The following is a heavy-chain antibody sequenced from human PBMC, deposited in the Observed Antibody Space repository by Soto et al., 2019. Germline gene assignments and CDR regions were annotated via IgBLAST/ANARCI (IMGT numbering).Heavy chain of an antibody. D-gene: IGHD3-3*01. CDR3: ARVRRSSVFGVVIRRHDAFDI. Sequence: ASVKVSCKASGHTFTSYYMHWVRQAPGQGLEWMGWINPNSGGTNYAQKFQGRVTMTRDTSISTAYMELSRLRSDDTAVYYCARVRRSSVFGVVIRRHDAFDIWGQGTMVTVSS. V-gene: IGHV1-2*02. CDR1: GHTFTSYY. CDR2: INPNSGGT. J-gene: IGHJ3*02.